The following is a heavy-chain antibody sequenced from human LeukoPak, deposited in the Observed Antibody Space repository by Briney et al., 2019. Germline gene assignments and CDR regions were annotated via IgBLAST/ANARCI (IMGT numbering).Heavy chain of an antibody. CDR3: ARVLTRAPPMVRGVRNWFDP. Sequence: PSETLSLTCAVYGGSFSGYYWSWIRQPPGKGLEWIGEINHSGSTNYNPSLESRVTISVDTSKNQFSLKLSSVTAADTAVYYCARVLTRAPPMVRGVRNWFDPWGQGTLVTVSS. V-gene: IGHV4-34*01. D-gene: IGHD3-10*01. J-gene: IGHJ5*02. CDR1: GGSFSGYY. CDR2: INHSGST.